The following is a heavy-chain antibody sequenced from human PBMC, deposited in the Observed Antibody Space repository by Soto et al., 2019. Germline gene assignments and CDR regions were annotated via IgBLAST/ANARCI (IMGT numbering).Heavy chain of an antibody. Sequence: EVQLVESGGGLVQPGRSLRLSCTASGFTFGDYAMSWFRQAPGKGLEWVGFIRSKAYGGTTEYAASVKGRFTISRDDSKSIAYLQMNSLKTEDTAVYYCTRFLYMVRGVWWFDPWGQGTLVTVSS. CDR2: IRSKAYGGTT. J-gene: IGHJ5*02. CDR3: TRFLYMVRGVWWFDP. D-gene: IGHD3-10*01. CDR1: GFTFGDYA. V-gene: IGHV3-49*03.